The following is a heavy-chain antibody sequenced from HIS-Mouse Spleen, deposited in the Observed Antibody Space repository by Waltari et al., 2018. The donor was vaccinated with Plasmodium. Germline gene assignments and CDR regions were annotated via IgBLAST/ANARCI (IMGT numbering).Heavy chain of an antibody. D-gene: IGHD6-13*01. V-gene: IGHV1-2*02. CDR2: INPNKGGT. J-gene: IGHJ4*02. CDR3: ARDLAAAGHFDY. Sequence: QVQLVQSGAEVKKPGSSVKVSCKASGYTFTGYYMHWVRQAPGQGLEWMGWINPNKGGTKYAQRFKGRVTRTRDTSRSTAYMELSRLRSDDTAVYYCARDLAAAGHFDYWGQGTLVTVSS. CDR1: GYTFTGYY.